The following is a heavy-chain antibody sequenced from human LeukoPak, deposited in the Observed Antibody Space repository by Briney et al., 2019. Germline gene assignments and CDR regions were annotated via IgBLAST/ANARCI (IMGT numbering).Heavy chain of an antibody. Sequence: PSETLSLTCAVSGGSITTDNWWSWVRQTPGKGLAWIGEVYHRGNTNYNPSLKSRATVSVDKSKNQFSLKLNSVTAADTAVYYCARVPRGAGALDYWGQGTLVTVSS. D-gene: IGHD3-10*01. CDR1: GGSITTDNW. J-gene: IGHJ4*02. CDR3: ARVPRGAGALDY. V-gene: IGHV4-4*02. CDR2: VYHRGNT.